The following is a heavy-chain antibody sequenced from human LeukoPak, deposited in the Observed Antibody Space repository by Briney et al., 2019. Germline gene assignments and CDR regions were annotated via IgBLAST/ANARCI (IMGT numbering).Heavy chain of an antibody. V-gene: IGHV1-2*04. Sequence: GASVKVSCKASGYTFTGYYMHWVRQGPGQGLEWMGLINPNSGGTNYAQKFQGWVTMTRDTSISTAYMELSRLRSDDTAVYYCARDLSAGGRPEGKNTFDIWGQGTMVTVSS. CDR3: ARDLSAGGRPEGKNTFDI. CDR1: GYTFTGYY. CDR2: INPNSGGT. D-gene: IGHD6-13*01. J-gene: IGHJ3*02.